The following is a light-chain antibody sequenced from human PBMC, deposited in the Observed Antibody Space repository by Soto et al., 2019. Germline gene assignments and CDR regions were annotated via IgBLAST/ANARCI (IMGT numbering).Light chain of an antibody. V-gene: IGKV3-15*01. J-gene: IGKJ1*01. Sequence: EIVMTQSPATLSVSPGERATFSCRASQSVSSNLAWYQQKPGQAPRLLIYGASIRATGIPDRFSGSGSGTELTLTTSTLKYEDFAIYYCQHYHNLWTFGQGTKVDIK. CDR2: GAS. CDR1: QSVSSN. CDR3: QHYHNLWT.